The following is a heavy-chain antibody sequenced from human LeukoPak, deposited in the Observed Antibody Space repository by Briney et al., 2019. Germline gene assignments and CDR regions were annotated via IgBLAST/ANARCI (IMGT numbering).Heavy chain of an antibody. Sequence: GGSLRLSCAASGFTFSDSWMTWVRQAPGKGLEWVANIKQDGSEKCYVDSVKGRFTISRDNAKNSLYLQMNSLRAEDTAVYYCASVGGSVDYWGQGTLVTVSS. J-gene: IGHJ4*02. CDR1: GFTFSDSW. CDR3: ASVGGSVDY. D-gene: IGHD3-3*01. V-gene: IGHV3-7*01. CDR2: IKQDGSEK.